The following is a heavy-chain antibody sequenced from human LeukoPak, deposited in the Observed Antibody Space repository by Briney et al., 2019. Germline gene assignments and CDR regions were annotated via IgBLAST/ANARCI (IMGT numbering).Heavy chain of an antibody. CDR1: GFTFSSYS. V-gene: IGHV3-21*01. D-gene: IGHD3-22*01. CDR3: ARVPSNYYDSSGYP. Sequence: GGSLRLSCATSGFTFSSYSMNWVRQAPGKGLEWVSSISSSSSYIYYADSVKGRFTISRDNAKNSLYLQMNSLRAEDTAVYYCARVPSNYYDSSGYPWGQGTLVTVSS. CDR2: ISSSSSYI. J-gene: IGHJ5*02.